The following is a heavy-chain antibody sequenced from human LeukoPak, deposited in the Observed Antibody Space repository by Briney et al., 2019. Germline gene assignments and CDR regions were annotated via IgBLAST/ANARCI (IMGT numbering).Heavy chain of an antibody. D-gene: IGHD5-12*01. J-gene: IGHJ4*02. Sequence: PGGSLRLSCAASGFTFSSYGMHWVRQAPGKGLEWVAVIWYDRSNKYYADSVKGRFTISRDNSKNTLYLQMNSLRAEDTAVYYCAVEMATSNFDYWGQGTLVTVSS. V-gene: IGHV3-33*01. CDR3: AVEMATSNFDY. CDR2: IWYDRSNK. CDR1: GFTFSSYG.